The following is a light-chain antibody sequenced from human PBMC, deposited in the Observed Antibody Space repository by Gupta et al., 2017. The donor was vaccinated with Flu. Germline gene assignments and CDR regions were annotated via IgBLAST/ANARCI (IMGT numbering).Light chain of an antibody. CDR2: GAY. J-gene: IGKJ3*01. CDR3: QQDSSSPS. Sequence: EIVLTQCPGTLSLSPGERATLSCRASQSVGTNYVAWYQKKSGQAPRLLIYGAYRRATGIPDRFSGSGSGTEFTLTISRLEPEDFAVYYCQQDSSSPSFGPGTKVDIK. CDR1: QSVGTNY. V-gene: IGKV3-20*01.